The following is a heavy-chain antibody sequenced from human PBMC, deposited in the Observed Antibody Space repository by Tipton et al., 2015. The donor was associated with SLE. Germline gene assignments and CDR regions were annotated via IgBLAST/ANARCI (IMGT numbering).Heavy chain of an antibody. CDR2: IYTSGST. CDR3: ARDRGAAPDY. Sequence: TLSLTCTVSGGSISSYYWSWIRQPPGKGLEWIGYIYTSGSTNYNPSLKSRVTISVDTSKNQFSLNLISVTVADTAVYYCARDRGAAPDYWGQGALVTISS. J-gene: IGHJ4*02. CDR1: GGSISSYY. D-gene: IGHD6-6*01. V-gene: IGHV4-59*01.